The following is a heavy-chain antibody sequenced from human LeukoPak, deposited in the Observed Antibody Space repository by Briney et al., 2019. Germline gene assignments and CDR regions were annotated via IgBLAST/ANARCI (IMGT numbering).Heavy chain of an antibody. J-gene: IGHJ5*02. D-gene: IGHD6-13*01. CDR1: GGSFSGYY. CDR2: INHSGST. CDR3: ARSGYSSSWRFDP. V-gene: IGHV4-34*01. Sequence: SETLSLTCAVYGGSFSGYYWSWIRQPPGKGLEWIGEINHSGSTNYNPSLKSRVTISVDTSKNQFSLKLSSVTAADTAVYYCARSGYSSSWRFDPWGQGTLVTVSS.